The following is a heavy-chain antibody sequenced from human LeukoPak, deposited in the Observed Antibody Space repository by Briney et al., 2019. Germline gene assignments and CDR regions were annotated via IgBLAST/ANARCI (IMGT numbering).Heavy chain of an antibody. CDR1: GFTFDDYA. J-gene: IGHJ4*02. V-gene: IGHV3-9*01. D-gene: IGHD4-11*01. CDR2: ITWNSGSI. CDR3: ARVTDYHFDY. Sequence: GGSLRLSCAASGFTFDDYAMHWVRQAPGKGLEWVSGITWNSGSIGYADSVKGRFTISRDNAKNSLYLQMNSLRAEDTAVYYCARVTDYHFDYWGQGTLVTVSS.